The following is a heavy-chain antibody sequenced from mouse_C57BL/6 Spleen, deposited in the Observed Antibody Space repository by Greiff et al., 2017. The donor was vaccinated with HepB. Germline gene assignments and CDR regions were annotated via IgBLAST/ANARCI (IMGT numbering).Heavy chain of an antibody. J-gene: IGHJ4*01. V-gene: IGHV1-53*01. Sequence: QVQLQQSGTELVKPGASVKLSCKASGYTFTSYWMHWVKQRPGQGLEWIGNINPSNGGTNYNEKFKSKATLTVDKSSSTAYMQLSSLTSEDSAVYYCARKLLRDYYAMDYWGQGTSVTVSS. CDR3: ARKLLRDYYAMDY. CDR1: GYTFTSYW. CDR2: INPSNGGT. D-gene: IGHD1-1*01.